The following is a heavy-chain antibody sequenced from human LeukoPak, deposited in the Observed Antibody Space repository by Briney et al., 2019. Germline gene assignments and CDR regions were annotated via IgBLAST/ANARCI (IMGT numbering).Heavy chain of an antibody. D-gene: IGHD2/OR15-2a*01. CDR1: GGSFSGYY. Sequence: SETLSLTCAVHGGSFSGYYWSWIRQPPGKGLEWIGEINHSGSTNYNPSLKSRVTISVDTSKNQFSLKLSSVTAADTAVYYCARDHSIFDYWGQGTLVTVSS. CDR3: ARDHSIFDY. J-gene: IGHJ4*02. V-gene: IGHV4-34*01. CDR2: INHSGST.